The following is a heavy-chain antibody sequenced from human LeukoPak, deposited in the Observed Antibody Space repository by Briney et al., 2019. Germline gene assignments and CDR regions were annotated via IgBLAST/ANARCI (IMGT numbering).Heavy chain of an antibody. V-gene: IGHV4-4*07. CDR1: GGSISSYY. CDR2: IYSSGST. D-gene: IGHD1-26*01. Sequence: SETLSLTCTVSGGSISSYYWSWIRQPAGKGLEWIGRIYSSGSTNHNPSLKSRVTMSVDTSKNQFSPKLNSVTAADTAMYYCARVGWELYDAFDIWGQGTMVTVSS. J-gene: IGHJ3*02. CDR3: ARVGWELYDAFDI.